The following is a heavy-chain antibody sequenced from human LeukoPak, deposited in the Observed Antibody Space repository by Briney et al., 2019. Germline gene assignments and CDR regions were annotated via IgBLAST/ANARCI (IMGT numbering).Heavy chain of an antibody. J-gene: IGHJ4*02. CDR3: ARGSYDSSGYPGYFDY. CDR1: GFTFSSYW. V-gene: IGHV3-74*01. CDR2: INSDGSST. Sequence: GGSLRLSCAASGFTFSSYWMHWVRQAPGKGLVWVSRINSDGSSTSYADSVKGRFTISRDNAKNTLYLQMNSLRAEDTAVYYCARGSYDSSGYPGYFDYWGQGTLVTVSS. D-gene: IGHD3-22*01.